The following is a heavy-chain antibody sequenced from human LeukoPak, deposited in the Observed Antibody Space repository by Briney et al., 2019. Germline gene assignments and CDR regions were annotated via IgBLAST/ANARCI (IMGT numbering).Heavy chain of an antibody. CDR1: GGSISSFY. J-gene: IGHJ4*02. V-gene: IGHV4-59*01. Sequence: PSETLSLTCTVSGGSISSFYWSWIRQPPGKGLEWIGYIYYSGSTNYNPSLKSRVTISVDTSKNQFSLKLSSVTAADTAVYYCARAGRWQQRAAFDYWGQGTLVTVSS. CDR3: ARAGRWQQRAAFDY. CDR2: IYYSGST. D-gene: IGHD5-24*01.